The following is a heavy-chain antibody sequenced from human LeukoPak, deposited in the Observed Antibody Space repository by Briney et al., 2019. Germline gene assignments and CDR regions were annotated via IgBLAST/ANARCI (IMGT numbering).Heavy chain of an antibody. CDR1: GFTFSSYG. CDR2: ISYDGSNK. D-gene: IGHD3-22*01. Sequence: PGGSLRLSCAASGFTFSSYGMHWVRQAPGKGLEWVAVISYDGSNKYYADSVKGRFTISRDNSKNTLYLQMNSLRAEDTAVYYCAKELFRAGGDSSGYADYWGQGTLVTVSS. CDR3: AKELFRAGGDSSGYADY. J-gene: IGHJ4*02. V-gene: IGHV3-30*18.